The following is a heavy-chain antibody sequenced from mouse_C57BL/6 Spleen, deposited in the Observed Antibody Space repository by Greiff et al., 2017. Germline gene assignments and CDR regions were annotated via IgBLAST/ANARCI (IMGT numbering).Heavy chain of an antibody. J-gene: IGHJ3*01. CDR3: SRGYYDYVVLAY. CDR1: GYTFTSYW. CDR2: IDPSDSET. Sequence: QVQLQQPGAELVRPGSSVKLSCKASGYTFTSYWMHWVKQRPIQGLEWIGNIDPSDSETHYNQKFKDKDTLTVDKSSSTAYMQLSSLTSEDSAVYYCSRGYYDYVVLAYWGQETLVTVSA. D-gene: IGHD2-4*01. V-gene: IGHV1-52*01.